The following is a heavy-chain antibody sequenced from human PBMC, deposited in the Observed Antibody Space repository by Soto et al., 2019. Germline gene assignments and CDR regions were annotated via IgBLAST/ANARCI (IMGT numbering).Heavy chain of an antibody. CDR2: IYYSGST. V-gene: IGHV4-39*01. J-gene: IGHJ5*02. D-gene: IGHD2-8*01. CDR1: GGSISSSSYY. Sequence: ETLSLTCTVSGGSISSSSYYWGLIRQPPGKGLEWIGSIYYSGSTYYNPSLKSRVTISVDTAKNQFSLKLSSVTAADTAVYYCARQGCTNGVCYGRFDPWGQGTLVTVSS. CDR3: ARQGCTNGVCYGRFDP.